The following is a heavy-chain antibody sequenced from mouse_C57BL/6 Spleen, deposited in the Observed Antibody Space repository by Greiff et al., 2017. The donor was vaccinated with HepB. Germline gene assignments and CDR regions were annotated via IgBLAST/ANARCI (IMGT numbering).Heavy chain of an antibody. CDR3: ARLYGSSFYFDY. Sequence: QVQLQQSGAELVRPGASVKLSCKASGYTFTDYYINWVKQRPGQGLEWIARIYPGSGNTYYNEKFKGKATLTAEKSSSTAYMQLSSLTSEDSAVYFCARLYGSSFYFDYWGQGTTLTVSS. D-gene: IGHD1-1*01. CDR2: IYPGSGNT. CDR1: GYTFTDYY. V-gene: IGHV1-76*01. J-gene: IGHJ2*01.